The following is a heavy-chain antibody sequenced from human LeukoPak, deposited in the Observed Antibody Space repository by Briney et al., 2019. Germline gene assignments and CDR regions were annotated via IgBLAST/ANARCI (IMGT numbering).Heavy chain of an antibody. CDR2: IVVGSGNT. V-gene: IGHV1-58*02. Sequence: SVKVSCKASGFTFTSSAMQWVRQARGQRLEWIGWIVVGSGNTNYAQKFQERVTITRDMSTSTAYMELSSLRSEDTAVYYCAAGIIAVAGTEDYYYMDVWGKGTTVTISS. CDR1: GFTFTSSA. J-gene: IGHJ6*03. D-gene: IGHD6-19*01. CDR3: AAGIIAVAGTEDYYYMDV.